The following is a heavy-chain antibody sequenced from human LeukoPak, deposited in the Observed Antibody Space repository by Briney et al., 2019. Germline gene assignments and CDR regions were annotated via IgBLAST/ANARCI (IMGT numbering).Heavy chain of an antibody. CDR2: AIPFLGTA. CDR1: GGTFISYV. D-gene: IGHD1-26*01. Sequence: ASVKVSCKASGGTFISYVISWVRQAPGQGVEWMGGAIPFLGTANYAQKFQDRITITAEKSTPTTYMELRSLRSDDTAIYYCAILGTVPYWGQGTQITVSS. V-gene: IGHV1-69*10. CDR3: AILGTVPY. J-gene: IGHJ4*02.